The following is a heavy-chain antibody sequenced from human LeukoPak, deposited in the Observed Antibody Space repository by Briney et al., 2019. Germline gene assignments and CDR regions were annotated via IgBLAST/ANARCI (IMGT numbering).Heavy chain of an antibody. V-gene: IGHV1-18*01. CDR3: ARESSGWYSSSWYYFDY. Sequence: ASVKVSCKASGYTFTSYGISWVRQAPGQGLEWMGWISAYNGNTNYAQKLQGRVTMTTDTSTSTAYMELRSLRSDDTAVYYCARESSGWYSSSWYYFDYWGQGTLVTVSS. CDR2: ISAYNGNT. J-gene: IGHJ4*02. CDR1: GYTFTSYG. D-gene: IGHD6-13*01.